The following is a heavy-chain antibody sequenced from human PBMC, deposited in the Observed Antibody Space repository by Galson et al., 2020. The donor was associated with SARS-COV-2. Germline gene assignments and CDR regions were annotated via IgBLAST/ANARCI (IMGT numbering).Heavy chain of an antibody. D-gene: IGHD5-18*01. Sequence: GESLKISCTASGFTFGDYAMIWVRQAPGKGLEWVGFITAKAFGGTIEYAASVKGRFTISRDDSKSIAYLQMSSLKTEDTAVYYCTGSPSGYSYGYLYYWGQGTLVTVSS. V-gene: IGHV3-49*04. CDR2: ITAKAFGGTI. CDR1: GFTFGDYA. CDR3: TGSPSGYSYGYLYY. J-gene: IGHJ4*02.